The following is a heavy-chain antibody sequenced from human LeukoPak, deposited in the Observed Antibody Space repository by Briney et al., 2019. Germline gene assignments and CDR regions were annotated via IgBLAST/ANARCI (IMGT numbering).Heavy chain of an antibody. CDR3: ARKFSTRSWSPNALDY. Sequence: SETLSLTCAVYGGSFSGYYWSWIRQPPGKGLEWIGEINHSGSTNYNPSLKSRVTISVDTSKNQFSLKLSSVTAADTAVYYCARKFSTRSWSPNALDYWGQGTLVTVSS. CDR1: GGSFSGYY. D-gene: IGHD6-13*01. J-gene: IGHJ4*02. V-gene: IGHV4-34*01. CDR2: INHSGST.